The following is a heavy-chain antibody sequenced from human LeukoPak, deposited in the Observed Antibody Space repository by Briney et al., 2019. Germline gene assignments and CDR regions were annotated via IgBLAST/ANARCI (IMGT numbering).Heavy chain of an antibody. J-gene: IGHJ6*03. CDR3: AREREWIQLPAMRSYYYMDV. V-gene: IGHV4-59*01. CDR2: IYYSGSP. Sequence: SETLSLTCTVSGGSLSSYYWNWIRQPPGKGLEWIGYIYYSGSPNYNPSLKSRVTISVDTSKNQFSLKLSSVTAADTAVYYCAREREWIQLPAMRSYYYMDVWGKGTTVTVSS. D-gene: IGHD5-18*01. CDR1: GGSLSSYY.